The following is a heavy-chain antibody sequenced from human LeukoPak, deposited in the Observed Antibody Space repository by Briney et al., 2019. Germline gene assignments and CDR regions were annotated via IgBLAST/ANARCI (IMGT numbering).Heavy chain of an antibody. Sequence: ASVKVSCKASGYTFTSYYMHWVRQAPGQGLEWMGIINLSGGSTSYAQKFQGRVTMTRDTSTSTVYMELSSLRSEDTAVYYCARDVGSGWYDYWGQGTLVTVSS. D-gene: IGHD6-19*01. CDR2: INLSGGST. J-gene: IGHJ4*02. V-gene: IGHV1-46*01. CDR1: GYTFTSYY. CDR3: ARDVGSGWYDY.